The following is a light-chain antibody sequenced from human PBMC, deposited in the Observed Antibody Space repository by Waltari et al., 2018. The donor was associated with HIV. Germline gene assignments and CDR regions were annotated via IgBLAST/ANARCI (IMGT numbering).Light chain of an antibody. CDR3: CSYAGTYV. Sequence: QSALTQPRSVSGSPGQSVTISCTGPSSDIGTYTYVSWYQQHPAKAPKLMIYDVSQRPSGVPDRFSGSKSGNTASLTISGLQAEDEADYYCCSYAGTYVFGTGTKVTVL. V-gene: IGLV2-11*01. CDR1: SSDIGTYTY. CDR2: DVS. J-gene: IGLJ1*01.